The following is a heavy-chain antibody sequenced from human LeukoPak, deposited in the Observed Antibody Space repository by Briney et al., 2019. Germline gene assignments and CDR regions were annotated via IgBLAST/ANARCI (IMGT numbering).Heavy chain of an antibody. Sequence: GGSLRLSCAASGFTFSSYSMNWVRQAPGKGLEWVSSISSSSSYIYYADSVKGRFTISRDDANNSLYLQMNSLRAEDTAVYYCARLQGYNKCLDYWGQGTLVTVSS. D-gene: IGHD1-1*01. CDR2: ISSSSSYI. J-gene: IGHJ4*02. CDR1: GFTFSSYS. CDR3: ARLQGYNKCLDY. V-gene: IGHV3-21*01.